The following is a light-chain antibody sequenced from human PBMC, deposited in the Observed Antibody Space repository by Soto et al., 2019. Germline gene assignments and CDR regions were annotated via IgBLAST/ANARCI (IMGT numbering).Light chain of an antibody. CDR3: CSYAGSSSDVV. Sequence: QSALTQPASASGSPGQSITLSCTGTSSDVGSYNLVSWYQLHPGKAPKLMIYEGTKRPSGVSNRFSGSKSGSTASLTISGLQAEDEADYYCCSYAGSSSDVVFGGGTKLTVL. J-gene: IGLJ2*01. V-gene: IGLV2-23*01. CDR1: SSDVGSYNL. CDR2: EGT.